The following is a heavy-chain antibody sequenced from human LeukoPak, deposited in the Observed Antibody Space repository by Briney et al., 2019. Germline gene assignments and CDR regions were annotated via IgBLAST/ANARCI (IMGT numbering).Heavy chain of an antibody. Sequence: ASVKVSCKASGYTFTSYAMHWVRQAPGQRLEWMGWINAGNGNTKYSQKFQGRVAITRDTSASTAYMELSSLRSEDTAVYYCARGPLGRNGDYFDYWGQGTLVTVSS. CDR1: GYTFTSYA. CDR2: INAGNGNT. CDR3: ARGPLGRNGDYFDY. V-gene: IGHV1-3*01. D-gene: IGHD7-27*01. J-gene: IGHJ4*02.